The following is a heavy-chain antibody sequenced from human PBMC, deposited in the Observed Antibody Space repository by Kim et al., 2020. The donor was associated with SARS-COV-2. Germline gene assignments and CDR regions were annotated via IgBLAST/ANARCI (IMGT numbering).Heavy chain of an antibody. J-gene: IGHJ4*02. CDR3: ASPYSGSY. D-gene: IGHD1-26*01. Sequence: FGTATYAQKFQGRVTITADESTSTAYMELSSLRSEDTAVYYCASPYSGSYWGQGTLVTVSS. CDR2: FGTA. V-gene: IGHV1-69*01.